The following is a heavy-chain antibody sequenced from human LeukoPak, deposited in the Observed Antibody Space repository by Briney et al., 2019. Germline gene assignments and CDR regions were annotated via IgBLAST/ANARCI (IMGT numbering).Heavy chain of an antibody. V-gene: IGHV1-2*02. CDR3: ARADFIDAGPYLIGP. CDR1: GYSFTDYY. D-gene: IGHD3-3*01. J-gene: IGHJ5*02. Sequence: ASVKGSCKTAGYSFTDYYIHWVHQAPGQGLEWMGWINTKSGRTSSARKFQGRVTMTRDPSITTVYMDMAWLTSDDTAIYFCARADFIDAGPYLIGPWGQGTLVTVSS. CDR2: INTKSGRT.